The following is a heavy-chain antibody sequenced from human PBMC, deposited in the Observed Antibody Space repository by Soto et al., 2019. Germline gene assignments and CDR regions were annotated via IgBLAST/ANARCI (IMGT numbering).Heavy chain of an antibody. V-gene: IGHV3-23*01. D-gene: IGHD3-9*01. J-gene: IGHJ4*02. CDR3: AKDAKILDWLPTSYYFDF. Sequence: EVQVLESGGGLAQPGRSLRLSCAVSGLSFSSYAMTWVRQSPGKGLEWVSRISRSGNSTYSADSVRGRFTISRDNSKNTLYLQMNSLSAEDTAVYYCAKDAKILDWLPTSYYFDFWGQGTLVTVSS. CDR1: GLSFSSYA. CDR2: ISRSGNST.